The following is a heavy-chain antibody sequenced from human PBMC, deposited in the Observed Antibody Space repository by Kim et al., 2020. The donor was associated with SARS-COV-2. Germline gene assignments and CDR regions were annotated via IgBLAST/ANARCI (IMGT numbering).Heavy chain of an antibody. V-gene: IGHV4-59*13. J-gene: IGHJ4*02. CDR2: IYYSGST. Sequence: SETLSLTCTVSGGSISSYYWSWIPQPPGKGLEWIGYIYYSGSTNYNPSLKSRVTISVDTSKNQFSLKLSSVTAADTAVYYCARAGSYYWEYYFDYWGQGTLVTVSS. CDR1: GGSISSYY. D-gene: IGHD1-26*01. CDR3: ARAGSYYWEYYFDY.